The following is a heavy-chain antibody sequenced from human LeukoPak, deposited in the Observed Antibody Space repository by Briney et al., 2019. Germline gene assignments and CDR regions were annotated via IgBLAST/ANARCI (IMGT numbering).Heavy chain of an antibody. D-gene: IGHD3-16*01. CDR2: ISSSSSYI. Sequence: GGSLRLSCAASGFTFSSYSMNWVRQAPGKGLEWVSIISSSSSYIYYTDSVKGRFTVSRDNAKNLLYLQRNSLRVEDTAVYYCARDGGRMDYWGQGTLVTVSS. V-gene: IGHV3-21*01. CDR1: GFTFSSYS. CDR3: ARDGGRMDY. J-gene: IGHJ4*02.